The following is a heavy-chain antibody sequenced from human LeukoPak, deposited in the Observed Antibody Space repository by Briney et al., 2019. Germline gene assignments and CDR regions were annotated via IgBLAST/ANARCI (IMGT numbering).Heavy chain of an antibody. Sequence: GGSLRLSCAASGFSFSRYNMNWVRQAPGKGLEWVSSISSSPSYIYYADSVKGRFTISRDNAKNSLYLQMNSLRAEDTAVYYCARDPYSGSYGNYYYYFMDVWGKGTTVTVSS. J-gene: IGHJ6*03. CDR2: ISSSPSYI. D-gene: IGHD1-26*01. CDR3: ARDPYSGSYGNYYYYFMDV. V-gene: IGHV3-21*01. CDR1: GFSFSRYN.